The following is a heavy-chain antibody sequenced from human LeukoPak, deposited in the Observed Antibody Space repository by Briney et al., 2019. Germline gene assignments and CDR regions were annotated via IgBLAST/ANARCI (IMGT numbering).Heavy chain of an antibody. CDR2: MNPNSGNT. CDR1: GYTFTSYD. D-gene: IGHD3-22*01. Sequence: ASVKVSCKASGYTFTSYDINWVRQATGQGLEWMGWMNPNSGNTGYAQKFQGRVTMTRNTSISTAYMELSRLRSDDTAVYYCSIPRSNYYDSSGYDFVDWGQGTLVTVSS. J-gene: IGHJ4*02. V-gene: IGHV1-8*01. CDR3: SIPRSNYYDSSGYDFVD.